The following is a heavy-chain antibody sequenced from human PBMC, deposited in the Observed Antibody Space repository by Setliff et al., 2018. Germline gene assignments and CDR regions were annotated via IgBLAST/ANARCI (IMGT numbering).Heavy chain of an antibody. CDR2: ISTYNGNT. V-gene: IGHV1-18*01. CDR3: ARGMAAAASNPFDY. J-gene: IGHJ4*02. CDR1: GYPFTRYV. Sequence: ASVKVSCKASGYPFTRYVIGWVRQAPGQGLEWMGWISTYNGNTNFAQRFQGGVTMTADTSTGTAYMELKSLRSDDTAVYYCARGMAAAASNPFDYWGQGTLVTVSS. D-gene: IGHD6-13*01.